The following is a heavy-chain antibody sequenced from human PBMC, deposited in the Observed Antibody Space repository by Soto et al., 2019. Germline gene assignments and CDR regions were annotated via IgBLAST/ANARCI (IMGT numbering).Heavy chain of an antibody. CDR2: IKSKTDGGTT. CDR1: GFTFSNAW. Sequence: EVPLVESGGGLVKPGGSLRLSCAASGFTFSNAWMNWVRQAPGKGLEWVGRIKSKTDGGTTDYAAPVKGRFTISRDDSKNTLYLQMNSLKTEDTAVYYCTTDLPDSSGYYWEVGAFDIWGQGTMVTVSS. CDR3: TTDLPDSSGYYWEVGAFDI. V-gene: IGHV3-15*07. J-gene: IGHJ3*02. D-gene: IGHD3-22*01.